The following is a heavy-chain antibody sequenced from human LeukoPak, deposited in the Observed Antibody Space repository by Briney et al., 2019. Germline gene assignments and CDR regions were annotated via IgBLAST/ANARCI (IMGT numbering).Heavy chain of an antibody. CDR2: MSGSGGST. CDR1: GYTFGSYS. V-gene: IGHV3-23*01. Sequence: GESLRLSCAASGYTFGSYSMSWVREAPGKGREWVSGMSGSGGSTYYADSVKGRFTISRDNSKNTLYLQMNSLRAEDTAAYYCAKDRSFGELDALFDYWGQGTLVTVSS. CDR3: AKDRSFGELDALFDY. J-gene: IGHJ4*02. D-gene: IGHD3-10*01.